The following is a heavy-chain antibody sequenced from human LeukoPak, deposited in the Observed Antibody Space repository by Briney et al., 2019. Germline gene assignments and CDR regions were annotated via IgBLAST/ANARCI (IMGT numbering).Heavy chain of an antibody. Sequence: GASVKVSCKASGYTFTGYNMHWVRQAPGQGLEWMGWINPNSGGTNYAQKFQGRVTMTRDTSISTAYMELSRLRSDDTAVYYCARDWEGLGEYWYFDLWGRGTLVTVSS. CDR2: INPNSGGT. CDR3: ARDWEGLGEYWYFDL. J-gene: IGHJ2*01. CDR1: GYTFTGYN. D-gene: IGHD1-26*01. V-gene: IGHV1-2*02.